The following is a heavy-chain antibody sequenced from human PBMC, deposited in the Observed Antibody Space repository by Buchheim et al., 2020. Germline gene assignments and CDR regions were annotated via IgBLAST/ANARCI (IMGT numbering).Heavy chain of an antibody. CDR1: GFTFSSYA. CDR3: ASLWVIWVTYDY. D-gene: IGHD3-16*01. J-gene: IGHJ4*02. CDR2: ISYDGSNK. V-gene: IGHV3-30*04. Sequence: QVQLVESGGGVVQPGRSLRLSCAASGFTFSSYAMHWVRQAPGKGLEWVAVISYDGSNKYYADSVKGRFTISRDNSKNTLYLQMNSLRAEDTAVYYCASLWVIWVTYDYWGQGTL.